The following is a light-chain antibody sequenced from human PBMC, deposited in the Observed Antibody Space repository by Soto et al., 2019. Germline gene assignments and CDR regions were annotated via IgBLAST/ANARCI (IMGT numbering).Light chain of an antibody. CDR1: SSDVGGYNY. CDR2: DVS. CDR3: SSYTTSSSVV. J-gene: IGLJ2*01. Sequence: QSALTQPASVSGSPGQSITISCTGTSSDVGGYNYVSWYQQHPGKAPKLMIYDVSNRPSGVSNRFSGSKSGNTASLTISGLQAEYEADYYCSSYTTSSSVVFGGGTVVTVL. V-gene: IGLV2-14*01.